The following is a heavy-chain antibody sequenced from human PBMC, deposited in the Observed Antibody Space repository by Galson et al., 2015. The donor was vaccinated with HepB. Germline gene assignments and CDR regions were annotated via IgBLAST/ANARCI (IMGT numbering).Heavy chain of an antibody. V-gene: IGHV3-30-3*01. CDR1: GFTFSSYA. J-gene: IGHJ4*02. D-gene: IGHD6-19*01. CDR2: ISYDGSNK. Sequence: SLRLSCAASGFTFSSYAMHWVRQAPGKGLEWVAVISYDGSNKYYADSVKGRFTISRDNSKNTLYLQMNSLRAEDTAVYYCARDLYSSGWDGVDYWGQGTLVTVSS. CDR3: ARDLYSSGWDGVDY.